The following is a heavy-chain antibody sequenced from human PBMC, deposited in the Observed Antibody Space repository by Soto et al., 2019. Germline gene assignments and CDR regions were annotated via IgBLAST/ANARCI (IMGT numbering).Heavy chain of an antibody. CDR1: GLTFTSSA. CDR2: IVVGSGNT. Sequence: QMQLVQSGPEVKKPGTSVKVSCKASGLTFTSSAVQWVRQARGQRLEWIGWIVVGSGNTNYAQKFQERVTITRDMSTSTAYMELSILRSEDTAVYYCAPLEAGGSGSYGLNWGQGTLVTVSS. J-gene: IGHJ4*02. CDR3: APLEAGGSGSYGLN. D-gene: IGHD3-10*01. V-gene: IGHV1-58*01.